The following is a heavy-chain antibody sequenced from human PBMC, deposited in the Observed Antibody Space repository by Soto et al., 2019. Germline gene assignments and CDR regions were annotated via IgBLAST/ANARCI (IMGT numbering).Heavy chain of an antibody. V-gene: IGHV1-2*02. CDR2: MNPNNGDT. J-gene: IGHJ5*02. CDR3: ARHSGSDYGFYA. CDR1: GYTFTVYY. Sequence: ASVKGSCPSSGYTFTVYYIHWLLQAPGQGLEWMGWMNPNNGDTIFAQKFQGRVTMTRDTSTSTAYMELSSLRFDDTAVYCGARHSGSDYGFYAWGRGNLVTV. D-gene: IGHD5-12*01.